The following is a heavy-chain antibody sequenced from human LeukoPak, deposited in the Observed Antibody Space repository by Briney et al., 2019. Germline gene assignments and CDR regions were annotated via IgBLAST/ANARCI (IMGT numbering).Heavy chain of an antibody. CDR1: GFTFSNAW. Sequence: GSLRLSCAASGFTFSNAWMSWVRQAPGKGLEWVGFIRSKAYGGTTEYAASVKGRFTISRDDSKSIAYLQMNSLKTEDTAVYYCTRGGRAIFGVVISPFFDYWGQGTLVTVSS. CDR3: TRGGRAIFGVVISPFFDY. D-gene: IGHD3-3*01. J-gene: IGHJ4*02. CDR2: IRSKAYGGTT. V-gene: IGHV3-49*04.